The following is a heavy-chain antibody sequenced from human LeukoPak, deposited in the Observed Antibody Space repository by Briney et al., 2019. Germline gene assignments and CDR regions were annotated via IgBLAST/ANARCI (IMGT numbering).Heavy chain of an antibody. J-gene: IGHJ4*02. CDR3: ARDLAWGGY. CDR1: GFTFSSYS. Sequence: GGSLRLSCAASGFTFSSYSMNWVRQAPGKGLEWVSSITSSSSSMYSADLVKGRLTISRDNAKNSLYLQMNSLRAEDTAVYYCARDLAWGGYWGQGTLVTVSS. CDR2: ITSSSSSM. V-gene: IGHV3-21*01. D-gene: IGHD7-27*01.